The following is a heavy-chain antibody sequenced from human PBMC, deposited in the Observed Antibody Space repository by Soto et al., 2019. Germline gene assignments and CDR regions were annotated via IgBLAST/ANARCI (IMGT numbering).Heavy chain of an antibody. Sequence: SAKASCEEPRFGKASSASCWAHQATGQRLEWMGWINAANGDTKYSPKFQGRVTITRDTSASTAYMELSSLRSEDTAVYYCVRRHVSATGIDWFDPWGQGTLVTVSS. CDR2: INAANGDT. CDR1: RFGKASSA. CDR3: VRRHVSATGIDWFDP. D-gene: IGHD6-13*01. J-gene: IGHJ5*02. V-gene: IGHV1-3*01.